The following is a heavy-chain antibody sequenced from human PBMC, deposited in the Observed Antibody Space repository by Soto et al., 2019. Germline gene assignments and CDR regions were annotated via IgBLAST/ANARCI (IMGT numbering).Heavy chain of an antibody. CDR3: ARDPVKLELRMNWFDP. CDR2: ISSSSSYI. CDR1: GFTFSSYS. D-gene: IGHD1-7*01. J-gene: IGHJ5*02. V-gene: IGHV3-21*01. Sequence: GGSLRLSCAASGFTFSSYSMNWVRQAPGKGLEWVSSISSSSSYIYYADSVKGRFTISRDNAKNSLYLQMNSLRAEDTAVYYCARDPVKLELRMNWFDPWGQGTLVTVSS.